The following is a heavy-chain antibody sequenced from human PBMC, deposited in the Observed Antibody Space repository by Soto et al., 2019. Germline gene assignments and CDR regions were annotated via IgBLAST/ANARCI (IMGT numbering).Heavy chain of an antibody. CDR2: IYWDDTI. V-gene: IGHV2-5*02. CDR3: AHGAGWLLDY. J-gene: IGHJ4*02. Sequence: QITLKESGPTLVKPTQTLTLTCTFSGCSLSTRGAGGDWISQPPGKALEWLALIYWDDTIHYSPSLKNRLTITKDTSKNQVVLTMTNMDPVDTARYFCAHGAGWLLDYWGRGTLVTVSS. D-gene: IGHD5-12*01. CDR1: GCSLSTRGAG.